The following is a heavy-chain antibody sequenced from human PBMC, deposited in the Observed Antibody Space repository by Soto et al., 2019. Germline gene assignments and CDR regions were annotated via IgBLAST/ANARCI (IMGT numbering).Heavy chain of an antibody. Sequence: QVQLMQSGPEVKEPGSSVKVSCKTSGGTFSSYSLNWVRQAPGQGLEWMGVITPLYGTKNYAQRFRGRVTFAADESTSTVFMELTRATSDDTAVYFCARGGTLKPFDPWGQGTLVTVSS. J-gene: IGHJ5*02. V-gene: IGHV1-69*12. CDR2: ITPLYGTK. D-gene: IGHD3-16*01. CDR3: ARGGTLKPFDP. CDR1: GGTFSSYS.